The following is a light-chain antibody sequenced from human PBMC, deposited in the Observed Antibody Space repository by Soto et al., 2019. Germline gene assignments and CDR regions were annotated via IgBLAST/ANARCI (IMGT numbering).Light chain of an antibody. Sequence: DIQMTQSPSSLSASVGDRVTITCRASQGISTYLNWYQQKPGKAPKLLIYAASSLQSGVPSRFSGSGSETDSTLTISSLQPEHFATYSCQQSYSTTWTFGQGTKVDIK. CDR1: QGISTY. J-gene: IGKJ1*01. V-gene: IGKV1-39*01. CDR3: QQSYSTTWT. CDR2: AAS.